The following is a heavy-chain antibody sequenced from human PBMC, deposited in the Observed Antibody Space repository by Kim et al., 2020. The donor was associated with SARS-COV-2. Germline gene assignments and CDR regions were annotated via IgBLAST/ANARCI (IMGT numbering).Heavy chain of an antibody. V-gene: IGHV5-51*01. Sequence: GESLKISCKGSGYSFTSYWIGWVRQMPGKGLEWMGIIYPGDSDTRYSPSFQGQVTISADKSISTAYLQWSSLKASDTAMYYCARPKCTNGVCYGPYDAFDIWGQGTMVTVSS. CDR1: GYSFTSYW. CDR3: ARPKCTNGVCYGPYDAFDI. CDR2: IYPGDSDT. J-gene: IGHJ3*02. D-gene: IGHD2-8*01.